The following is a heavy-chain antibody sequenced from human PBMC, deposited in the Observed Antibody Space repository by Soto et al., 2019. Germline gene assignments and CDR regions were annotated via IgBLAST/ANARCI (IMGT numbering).Heavy chain of an antibody. CDR2: INSDGSST. Sequence: GGSLRLSCAASGFTFSSYWMHWVRQALGKGLVWVSRINSDGSSTSYADSVKGRFTISRDNAKNTLYLQMNSLRAEDTAVYYCARGVTSKYYYDSSGYYYWGQGTLVTVSS. CDR1: GFTFSSYW. V-gene: IGHV3-74*01. D-gene: IGHD3-22*01. CDR3: ARGVTSKYYYDSSGYYY. J-gene: IGHJ4*02.